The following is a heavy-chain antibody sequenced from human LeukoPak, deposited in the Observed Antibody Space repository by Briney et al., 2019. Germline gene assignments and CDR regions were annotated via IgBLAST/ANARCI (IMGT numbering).Heavy chain of an antibody. CDR3: AKAWWRGYSYGGKPFDY. V-gene: IGHV3-11*01. CDR1: GFTFSDYY. J-gene: IGHJ4*02. CDR2: VSSGSSTI. D-gene: IGHD5-18*01. Sequence: PGGSLRLSCAASGFTFSDYYMSWIRQAPGKALEWVSYVSSGSSTIYYADSVKGRFTVSRDNGKRSLYLHMNSLRAEDTAVYYCAKAWWRGYSYGGKPFDYWGQGTLVTVSS.